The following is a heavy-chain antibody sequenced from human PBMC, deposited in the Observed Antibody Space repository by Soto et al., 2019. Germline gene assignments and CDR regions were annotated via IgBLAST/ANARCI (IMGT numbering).Heavy chain of an antibody. Sequence: GESLKLSFTGSGYSFTRYLISCVRPMPGKGLEWMGRIDPSDSYTNYSPSFQGHVTISADKSISTAYLQWSSLKASDTAMYYCARRASVAYYYYGMDVWGQGTTVTVSS. V-gene: IGHV5-10-1*01. CDR3: ARRASVAYYYYGMDV. D-gene: IGHD5-12*01. CDR2: IDPSDSYT. J-gene: IGHJ6*02. CDR1: GYSFTRYL.